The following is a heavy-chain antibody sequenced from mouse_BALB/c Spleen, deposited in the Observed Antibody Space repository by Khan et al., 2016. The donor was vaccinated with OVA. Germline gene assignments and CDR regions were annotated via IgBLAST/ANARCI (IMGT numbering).Heavy chain of an antibody. Sequence: EVELVESGGGLVQPGGSRKLSCAASGFTFSRFGMHWVRQAPEKGLEWVAYISSGSSTIYYADTVKGRFTISRDNPKNTLFLQMTRLRSEDTVMYYCARDSNVDYWGQGTTLTVSS. CDR2: ISSGSSTI. CDR1: GFTFSRFG. D-gene: IGHD4-1*01. J-gene: IGHJ2*01. CDR3: ARDSNVDY. V-gene: IGHV5-17*02.